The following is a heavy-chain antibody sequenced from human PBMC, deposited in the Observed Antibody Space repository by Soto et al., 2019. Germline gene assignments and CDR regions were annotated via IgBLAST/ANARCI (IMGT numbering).Heavy chain of an antibody. CDR2: ISSSSSYI. J-gene: IGHJ4*02. D-gene: IGHD3-10*01. CDR1: GFTFSSEN. CDR3: ARAYGSRYYFDY. Sequence: EVHLVESGGGLVKPGESLRLSCAASGFTFSSENMNWVRQAPGKGLEWVSSISSSSSYIYYADSVKGRFTNSRDNAKKSLYLQMNSLRVEDTAVYYCARAYGSRYYFDYWGQGTLVTVSS. V-gene: IGHV3-21*01.